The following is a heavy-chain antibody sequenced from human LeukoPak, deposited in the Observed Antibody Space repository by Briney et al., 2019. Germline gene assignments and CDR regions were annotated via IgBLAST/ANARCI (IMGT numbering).Heavy chain of an antibody. CDR3: ARSLVYCSSTSCYYFDY. V-gene: IGHV1-8*03. CDR2: MNPNSGNT. D-gene: IGHD2-2*01. J-gene: IGHJ4*02. CDR1: GYTFTSYD. Sequence: GASVKVSCKASGYTFTSYDINWVRQATGQGLEWMGWMNPNSGNTGYAQKFQGRVTITRNTSMSTAYMELSSLRSEDTAVYYCARSLVYCSSTSCYYFDYWGQGTLVTVSS.